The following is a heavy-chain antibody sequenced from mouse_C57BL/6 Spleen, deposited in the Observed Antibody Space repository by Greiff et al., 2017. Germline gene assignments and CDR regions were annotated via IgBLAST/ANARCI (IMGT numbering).Heavy chain of an antibody. CDR1: GYSFTGYF. CDR3: ARDYDGYFYFDY. Sequence: VQLQQSGPELVKPGDSVTISCKASGYSFTGYFMNWVMQSHGKSLEWIGRINPYNGDTFYNQKFKGKATLTVDKSSSTAHMELRSLTSDDSAVYYCARDYDGYFYFDYWGQGTTLTVSS. D-gene: IGHD2-3*01. J-gene: IGHJ2*01. V-gene: IGHV1-20*01. CDR2: INPYNGDT.